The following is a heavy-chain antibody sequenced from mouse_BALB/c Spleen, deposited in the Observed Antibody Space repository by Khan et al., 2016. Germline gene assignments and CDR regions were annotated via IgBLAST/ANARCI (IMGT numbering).Heavy chain of an antibody. J-gene: IGHJ4*01. CDR2: IWRGGST. V-gene: IGHV2-5*01. CDR3: ANKGGVGYYYTMDY. Sequence: VQLQQSGPGLVQPSQSLSITCTVSGFSLTSYGVHWVRQSPGKGLEWLGVIWRGGSTDYNAAFMSRLSITKDNSKSQVFFKMNSLRADNTAIYYSANKGGVGYYYTMDYGERATSATVSS. CDR1: GFSLTSYG.